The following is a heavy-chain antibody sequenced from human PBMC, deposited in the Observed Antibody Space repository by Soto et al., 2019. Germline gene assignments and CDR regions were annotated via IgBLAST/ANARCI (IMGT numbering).Heavy chain of an antibody. CDR1: GFTFSSYS. CDR3: ARSSLHNRNDNYFYGMDV. Sequence: GGSLRLSCAAPGFTFSSYSMNWVRQAPGKGLEWVSSISSSSSYIYYADSVKGRFTISRDNAKNSLYLQMNSLRAEDTAVYYCARSSLHNRNDNYFYGMDVSGHGSMVTVS. V-gene: IGHV3-21*01. CDR2: ISSSSSYI. D-gene: IGHD1-1*01. J-gene: IGHJ6*02.